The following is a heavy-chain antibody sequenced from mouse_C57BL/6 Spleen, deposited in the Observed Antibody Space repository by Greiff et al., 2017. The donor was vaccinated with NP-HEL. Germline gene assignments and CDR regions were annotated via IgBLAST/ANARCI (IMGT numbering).Heavy chain of an antibody. CDR3: ARDYGNYGGYFDV. CDR2: IDPSDSET. J-gene: IGHJ1*03. CDR1: GYTFTSYW. Sequence: QVHVKQPGAELVRPGSSVKLSCKASGYTFTSYWMHWVKQRPIQGLEWIGNIDPSDSETHYNQKFKDKATLTVDKSSSTAYMQLSSLTSEDSAVYDCARDYGNYGGYFDVWGTGTTVTVSS. D-gene: IGHD2-1*01. V-gene: IGHV1-52*01.